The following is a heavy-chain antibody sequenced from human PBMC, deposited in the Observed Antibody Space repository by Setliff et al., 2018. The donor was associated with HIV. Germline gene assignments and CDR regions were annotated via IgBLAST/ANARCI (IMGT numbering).Heavy chain of an antibody. J-gene: IGHJ6*02. CDR1: GFSISSRYY. CDR2: IYHTGSS. V-gene: IGHV4-38-2*01. Sequence: SETLSLTCDVSGFSISSRYYWGWIRQSPGKGLEWIGNIYHTGSSYYNPSLNDRATISLDTSKNQLSLKLNSVTAADTAVYYCARRYYYYGMDVWGQGTTVTVSS. CDR3: ARRYYYYGMDV.